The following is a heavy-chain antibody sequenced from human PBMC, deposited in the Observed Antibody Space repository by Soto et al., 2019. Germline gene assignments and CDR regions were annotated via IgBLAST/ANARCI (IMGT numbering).Heavy chain of an antibody. J-gene: IGHJ2*01. CDR1: GGSISSSNW. D-gene: IGHD2-21*02. Sequence: QVQLQESGPGLVKPSGTLSLTCAVSGGSISSSNWWSWVRQPPGKGLERIGEIYHSGSTNYNPSLKSRVTISVDKSKNQFSLKLSSVTAADTAVYYCARGMGRVVVTAEWYFDLWGRGTLVTVSS. V-gene: IGHV4-4*02. CDR3: ARGMGRVVVTAEWYFDL. CDR2: IYHSGST.